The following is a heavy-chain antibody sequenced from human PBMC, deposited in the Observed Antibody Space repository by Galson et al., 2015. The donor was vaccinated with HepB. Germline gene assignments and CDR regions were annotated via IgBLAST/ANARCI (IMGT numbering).Heavy chain of an antibody. CDR1: GFTFSDYY. J-gene: IGHJ6*02. V-gene: IGHV3-11*01. CDR3: ARGRSHGRLPYYYYYYGMDV. Sequence: SLRLSCAASGFTFSDYYMSWIRQAPGKGLEWVSYISSSGSTIYYADSVKGRFTISRDNAKNSLYLQMNSLRAEDTAVYYCARGRSHGRLPYYYYYYGMDVWGQGTTVTVSS. D-gene: IGHD5-18*01. CDR2: ISSSGSTI.